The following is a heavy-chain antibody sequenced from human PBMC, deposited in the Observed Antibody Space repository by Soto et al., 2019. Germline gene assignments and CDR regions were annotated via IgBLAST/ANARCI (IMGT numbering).Heavy chain of an antibody. V-gene: IGHV5-10-1*01. CDR1: GYSFTSYW. CDR2: IDPSDSYT. D-gene: IGHD2-8*01. J-gene: IGHJ4*02. Sequence: GESLKISCKGSGYSFTSYWISWVRQMPGKGLEWMGTIDPSDSYTNYSPSFQGHVIISADKSISTAYLQWSSLKASDTAMYYCARHPHYCTNGVCYSLDYWGQGTLVTVSS. CDR3: ARHPHYCTNGVCYSLDY.